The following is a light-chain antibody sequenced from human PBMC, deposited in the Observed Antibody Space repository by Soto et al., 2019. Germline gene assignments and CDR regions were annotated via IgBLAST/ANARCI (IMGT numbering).Light chain of an antibody. CDR1: QSVNSN. Sequence: EVVMTQSPATLSVSPGERATLSCRASQSVNSNYLAWYQQKPGQPPRLLIYGISTRATGIPDRFSASGSGTEFTLTISSLQPEDFAIDYGQQHTQGPITVGQGTRLEMK. V-gene: IGKV3D-15*01. CDR2: GIS. CDR3: QQHTQGPIT. J-gene: IGKJ5*01.